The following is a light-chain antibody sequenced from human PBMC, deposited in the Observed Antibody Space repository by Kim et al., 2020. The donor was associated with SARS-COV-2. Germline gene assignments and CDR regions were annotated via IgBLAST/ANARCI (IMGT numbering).Light chain of an antibody. J-gene: IGKJ2*01. CDR3: LQRSSWPPRYT. CDR2: DAS. V-gene: IGKV3-11*01. Sequence: SPGESAHPSCRASQGVTSYLAWYQQKPGQAPRLLIYDASNRATGIPARFSGSGSGTDFSLTISSLEAEDSAVYYCLQRSSWPPRYTFGQGNKLEI. CDR1: QGVTSY.